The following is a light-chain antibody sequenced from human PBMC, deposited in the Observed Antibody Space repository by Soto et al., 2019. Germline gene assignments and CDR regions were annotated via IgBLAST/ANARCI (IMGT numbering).Light chain of an antibody. CDR3: QQSYSTPLT. CDR2: GAS. J-gene: IGKJ4*01. CDR1: QSISTY. V-gene: IGKV1-39*01. Sequence: DIQMTQSPSSLSASVRDRVTITCRASQSISTYLNWYQQKPGKAPKLLIYGASSLQSGVPSRFSGSGSGTDFTLTISLLQPEDFATYYCQQSYSTPLTFGGGTKVDNK.